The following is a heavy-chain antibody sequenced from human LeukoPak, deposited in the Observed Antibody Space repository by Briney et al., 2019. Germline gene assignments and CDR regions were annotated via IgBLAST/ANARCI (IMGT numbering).Heavy chain of an antibody. CDR1: GGSISSSSYY. D-gene: IGHD1-7*01. V-gene: IGHV4-39*01. CDR3: ARGESEGFPKTIGIDP. Sequence: PSETLSLTCTVSGGSISSSSYYWGWIRQPPGKGLEWIGSIYYSGSTYYNPSLKSRVTISVDTSKNQFSLKLSSVAAADTAVYYCARGESEGFPKTIGIDPWGQGALVTVSS. J-gene: IGHJ5*02. CDR2: IYYSGST.